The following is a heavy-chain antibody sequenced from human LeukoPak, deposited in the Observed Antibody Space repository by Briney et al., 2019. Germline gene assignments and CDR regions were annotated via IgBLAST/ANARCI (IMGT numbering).Heavy chain of an antibody. Sequence: SETLSLTCTVSDDSIGSYYWSWIRQPPGKGLEWIGYVYYSGSTNYNPSLKSRVTISVDTSKNQFSLKLSSVTAADTAVYYCARSLSGGYGDYPYNWFDPWGQGTLVTVSS. D-gene: IGHD4-17*01. CDR3: ARSLSGGYGDYPYNWFDP. CDR1: DDSIGSYY. J-gene: IGHJ5*02. V-gene: IGHV4-59*08. CDR2: VYYSGST.